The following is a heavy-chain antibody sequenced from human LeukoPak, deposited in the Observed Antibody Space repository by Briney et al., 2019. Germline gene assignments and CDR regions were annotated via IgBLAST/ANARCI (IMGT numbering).Heavy chain of an antibody. CDR1: GYSISGGYY. CDR3: ARHYQTVSYYFDY. J-gene: IGHJ4*02. D-gene: IGHD1-26*01. V-gene: IGHV4-38-2*01. CDR2: IYHSGTT. Sequence: SETLSLTCAVSGYSISGGYYWGWIRQPPGKGLEWIGSIYHSGTTYYNPSLKSRVTISVDTSKNQFSLKLNSATAADTAVYYCARHYQTVSYYFDYWGQGTLVTVSS.